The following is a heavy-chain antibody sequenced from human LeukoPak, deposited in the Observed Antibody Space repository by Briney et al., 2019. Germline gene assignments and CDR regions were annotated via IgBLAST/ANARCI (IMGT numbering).Heavy chain of an antibody. D-gene: IGHD2-15*01. CDR1: GFTFSSYS. Sequence: GGSLRLSCVASGFTFSSYSMNWVRQAPGKGLEWVSSISSSTSYIYYADSVKGRFTISRDNARKSLYLQMNSLRAEDTAIYYCARDSDVHCSGGSCTNFDYWGQGTWVTVSS. CDR2: ISSSTSYI. V-gene: IGHV3-21*01. J-gene: IGHJ4*02. CDR3: ARDSDVHCSGGSCTNFDY.